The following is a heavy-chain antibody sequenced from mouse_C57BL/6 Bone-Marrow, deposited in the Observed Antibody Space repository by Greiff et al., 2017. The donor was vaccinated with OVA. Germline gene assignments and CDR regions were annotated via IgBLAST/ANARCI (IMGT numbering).Heavy chain of an antibody. J-gene: IGHJ3*01. CDR2: ISDGGSYT. V-gene: IGHV5-4*01. CDR1: GFTFSSYA. CDR3: ARDSNYDWFAY. D-gene: IGHD2-5*01. Sequence: EVHLVESGGGLVKPGGSLKLSCAASGFTFSSYAMSWVRQTPEKRLEWVATISDGGSYTYYPANVKGRFTISRDHAKNNLYLQMSHLKCDDTAMYYCARDSNYDWFAYWGQGTLVTVSA.